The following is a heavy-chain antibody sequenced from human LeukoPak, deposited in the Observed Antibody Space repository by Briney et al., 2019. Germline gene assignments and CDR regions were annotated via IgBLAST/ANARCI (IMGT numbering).Heavy chain of an antibody. V-gene: IGHV4-39*01. J-gene: IGHJ5*02. CDR1: GGSISSSSYY. D-gene: IGHD6-6*01. CDR2: IYYSGST. Sequence: SETLSLTCTVSGGSISSSSYYWGWIRQPPGKGLEWTGSIYYSGSTYYNPSLKSRVTISVDTSKNQFSLKLSSVTAADTAVYYCARDIAARPDNWFDPWGQGTLVTVSS. CDR3: ARDIAARPDNWFDP.